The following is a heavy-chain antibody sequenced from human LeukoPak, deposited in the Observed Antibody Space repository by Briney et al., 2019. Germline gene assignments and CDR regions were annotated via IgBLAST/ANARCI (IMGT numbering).Heavy chain of an antibody. J-gene: IGHJ2*01. D-gene: IGHD2-15*01. Sequence: SETLSLTCTVSGYSISSGYYWGWIRQPPGKGLEWIGSIYHSGSTYYNPSLKSRVTISVDTSKNQFSLKLSSVTAADTAVYYCARDQAGYCSGGSCYSWYFDLWGRGTLVTVSS. CDR2: IYHSGST. CDR1: GYSISSGYY. CDR3: ARDQAGYCSGGSCYSWYFDL. V-gene: IGHV4-38-2*02.